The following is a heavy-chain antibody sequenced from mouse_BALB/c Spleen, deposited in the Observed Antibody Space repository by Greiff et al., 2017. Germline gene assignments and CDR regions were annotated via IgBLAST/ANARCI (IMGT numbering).Heavy chain of an antibody. J-gene: IGHJ2*01. V-gene: IGHV5-17*02. CDR2: ISSGSSTS. D-gene: IGHD2-10*02. CDR3: ASEYGNYFDY. CDR1: GFTFSSFG. Sequence: EVKLVESGGGLVQPGGSRKLSCAASGFTFSSFGMHWVRQAPEKGLEWVASISSGSSTSYYADTVKGRFTIARDNPKNTLFLQMTSLRSEDTAMYYGASEYGNYFDYWGQGTTLTVSS.